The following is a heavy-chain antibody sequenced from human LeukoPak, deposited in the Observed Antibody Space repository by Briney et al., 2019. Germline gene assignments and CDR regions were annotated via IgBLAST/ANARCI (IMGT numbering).Heavy chain of an antibody. V-gene: IGHV3-53*01. J-gene: IGHJ4*02. D-gene: IGHD2-15*01. CDR2: IYSGGVT. Sequence: GGSLRLSCAASGFTVSSNYMSWVRQAPGKGLEWVSLIYSGGVTYYADSVKGRFIISRDNSKNTLFLQMNSLRAEDTAVYYCAKDARCSGASCYLDYWGQGTLVTVSS. CDR1: GFTVSSNY. CDR3: AKDARCSGASCYLDY.